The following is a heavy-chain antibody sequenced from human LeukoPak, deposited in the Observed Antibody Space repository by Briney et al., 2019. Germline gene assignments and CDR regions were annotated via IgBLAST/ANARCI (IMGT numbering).Heavy chain of an antibody. Sequence: SSETLSLTCNVSSYSIRNGYYWGWVRQSPGKGLEWIGSIYYTGITYYNPSLKSRVTISIDTSKNQFSLKLTSVTATDTAVYYCARESALGVERVGGYFDYWAREPWSPSSQ. CDR2: IYYTGIT. D-gene: IGHD1-26*01. J-gene: IGHJ4*02. CDR1: SYSIRNGYY. CDR3: ARESALGVERVGGYFDY. V-gene: IGHV4-38-2*02.